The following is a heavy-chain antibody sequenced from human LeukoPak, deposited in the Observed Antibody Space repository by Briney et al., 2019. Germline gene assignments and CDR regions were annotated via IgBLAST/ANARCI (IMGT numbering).Heavy chain of an antibody. J-gene: IGHJ4*02. D-gene: IGHD3-3*01. CDR2: INNDGSST. CDR1: GFIFSDHW. CDR3: VRERNNFWSGHHSIFDS. V-gene: IGHV3-74*01. Sequence: GGSLRLSCAASGFIFSDHWMHWVRQAPGKGLVWLSRINNDGSSTIYADSVKGRFTFSRDNAENTLFLEMSGLRVEDTAVYYCVRERNNFWSGHHSIFDSWGQGTLVTVSS.